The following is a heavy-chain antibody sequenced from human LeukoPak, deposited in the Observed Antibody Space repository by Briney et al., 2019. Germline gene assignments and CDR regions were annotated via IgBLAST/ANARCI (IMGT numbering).Heavy chain of an antibody. CDR1: GFTFDDYA. CDR3: VKDMHNSNWPGDTPSNWFDS. D-gene: IGHD1-1*01. CDR2: VTWNSGVI. Sequence: PGGSLRLSCAASGFTFDDYAMHWVRQGPGKGLEWVSGVTWNSGVIGYADSVKGRFSISRDNAKNSLYLHLNSLRSEDTALYHCVKDMHNSNWPGDTPSNWFDSWGQGTLVTVSS. J-gene: IGHJ5*01. V-gene: IGHV3-9*01.